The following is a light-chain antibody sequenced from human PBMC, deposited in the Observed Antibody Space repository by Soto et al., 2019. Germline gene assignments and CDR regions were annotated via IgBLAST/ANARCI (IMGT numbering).Light chain of an antibody. Sequence: DIQMTQSPSTLSASVGDRVTITCRASQSISTWLAWYQQKPGKAPKLLIYKASSLESGVPSMFSGSGSGTAFTLTISSLQPEDFSTYYCQQYNSYWTFGQGNKVEIK. J-gene: IGKJ1*01. V-gene: IGKV1-5*03. CDR3: QQYNSYWT. CDR1: QSISTW. CDR2: KAS.